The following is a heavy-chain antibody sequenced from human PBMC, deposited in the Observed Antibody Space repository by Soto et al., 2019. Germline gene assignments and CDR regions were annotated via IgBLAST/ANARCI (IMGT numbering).Heavy chain of an antibody. J-gene: IGHJ6*02. V-gene: IGHV1-46*01. CDR3: AADLYDSSGYSIAAYYYYGMDV. CDR1: GYTFTSYY. Sequence: ASVKVSCKASGYTFTSYYMHWVRQAPGQGLEWMGIINPSGGNTNYAQKFQERVTITRDMSTSTAYVELSSLRSEDTAVYYCAADLYDSSGYSIAAYYYYGMDVWGQGTTVTVSS. D-gene: IGHD3-22*01. CDR2: INPSGGNT.